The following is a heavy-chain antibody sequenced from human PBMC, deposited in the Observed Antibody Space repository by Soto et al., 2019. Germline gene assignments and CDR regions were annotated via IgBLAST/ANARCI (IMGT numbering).Heavy chain of an antibody. Sequence: QVQLVQSGAEVKKPGSSVKVSCKASGGTFSNYAISWVRQAPGQGLEWMGGIIPIFGTANYAQKFQGRVTSTADESTSTAYMGLSSLRSEDTAIYYCAVGSVDIVPTGMKPFDPWGQGTLVTVSS. CDR1: GGTFSNYA. CDR3: AVGSVDIVPTGMKPFDP. J-gene: IGHJ5*02. V-gene: IGHV1-69*12. CDR2: IIPIFGTA. D-gene: IGHD5-12*01.